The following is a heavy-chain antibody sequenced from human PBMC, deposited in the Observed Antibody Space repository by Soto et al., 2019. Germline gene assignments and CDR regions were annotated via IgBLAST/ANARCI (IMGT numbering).Heavy chain of an antibody. CDR1: GFTFSRYT. V-gene: IGHV3-21*04. J-gene: IGHJ4*02. Sequence: PGGSLRLSCAASGFTFSRYTMNWVRQAPGKGLEWVSSISSSSTYMYYADSVKGRVTISRDNAKNSLYLQLNSLRAEDTAVYYCARLNWNYSVGYFDYWGQGSLVTVSS. CDR2: ISSSSTYM. D-gene: IGHD1-7*01. CDR3: ARLNWNYSVGYFDY.